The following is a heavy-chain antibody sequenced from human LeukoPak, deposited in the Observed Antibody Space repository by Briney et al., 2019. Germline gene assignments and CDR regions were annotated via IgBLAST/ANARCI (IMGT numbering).Heavy chain of an antibody. CDR2: MNPNSGNT. Sequence: ASVKVSCKASGYTFTSYDIHWVRQATGQGLEWMGWMNPNSGNTSYAQKFQGRVTMTRNTSISTAYMELSSLRSEDTAVYYCARGRSQWLVQGGFFDYWGQGTLVTVSS. CDR3: ARGRSQWLVQGGFFDY. D-gene: IGHD6-19*01. V-gene: IGHV1-8*01. J-gene: IGHJ4*02. CDR1: GYTFTSYD.